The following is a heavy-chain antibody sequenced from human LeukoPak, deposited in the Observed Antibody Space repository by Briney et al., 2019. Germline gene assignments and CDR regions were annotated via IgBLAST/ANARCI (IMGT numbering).Heavy chain of an antibody. Sequence: SVNVSCKSSGGTFSSYAISGVRQAPGQELEWMGRIIPILGIANYAQKFQGRVTITADKSTSTAYMELSSLRSEDTAVYYCAREQQLPSFDPWGQGTLVTVSS. J-gene: IGHJ5*02. V-gene: IGHV1-69*04. D-gene: IGHD6-13*01. CDR1: GGTFSSYA. CDR2: IIPILGIA. CDR3: AREQQLPSFDP.